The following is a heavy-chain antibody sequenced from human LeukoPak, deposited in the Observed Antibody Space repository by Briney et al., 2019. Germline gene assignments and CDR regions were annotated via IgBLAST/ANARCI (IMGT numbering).Heavy chain of an antibody. Sequence: GRSLRLSCAASGFTFSSYGMHWVRQAPGKGLEWVAVISYDGSNKYYADSVKGRFTISRDNSKNTLYLQMNSLRAADTAVYYCARATRSPGIAVALYFDYWGQGTLVTVSS. J-gene: IGHJ4*02. CDR2: ISYDGSNK. V-gene: IGHV3-30*03. CDR3: ARATRSPGIAVALYFDY. CDR1: GFTFSSYG. D-gene: IGHD6-19*01.